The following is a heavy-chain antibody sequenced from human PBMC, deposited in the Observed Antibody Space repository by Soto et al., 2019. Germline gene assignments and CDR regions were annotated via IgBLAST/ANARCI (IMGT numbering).Heavy chain of an antibody. Sequence: SETLSLTCTVSGGSISSGGYYWSWIRQHPGKGLEWIGYIYYSGSTYYNPSLKSLVTISVDTSKNQFSLKLSSVTAADTAVYYCARDSQYDYVWGSYRYHAFDIWGQGTMVTVSS. CDR2: IYYSGST. CDR3: ARDSQYDYVWGSYRYHAFDI. J-gene: IGHJ3*02. D-gene: IGHD3-16*02. CDR1: GGSISSGGYY. V-gene: IGHV4-31*01.